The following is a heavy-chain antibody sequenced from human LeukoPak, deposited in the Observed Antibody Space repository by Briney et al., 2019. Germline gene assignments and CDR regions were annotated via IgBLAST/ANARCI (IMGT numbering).Heavy chain of an antibody. J-gene: IGHJ3*02. Sequence: GASVKVSCKASGGTFSSYAISWVRQAPGQGLEWMGIINPSGGSTSYAQKFQGRVTMTRDMSTSTVYMELSSLRSEDTAVYYCARDSGGSFWSGYYGAFDIWGQGTMVTVSS. D-gene: IGHD3-3*01. CDR1: GGTFSSYA. CDR2: INPSGGST. CDR3: ARDSGGSFWSGYYGAFDI. V-gene: IGHV1-46*01.